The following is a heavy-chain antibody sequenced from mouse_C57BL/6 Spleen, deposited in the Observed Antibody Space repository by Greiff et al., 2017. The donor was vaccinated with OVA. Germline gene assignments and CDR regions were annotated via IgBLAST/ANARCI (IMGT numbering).Heavy chain of an antibody. J-gene: IGHJ1*03. V-gene: IGHV1-80*01. CDR2: IYPGDGDT. CDR3: ARFGYYGSGYFDV. D-gene: IGHD1-1*01. CDR1: GYAFSSYW. Sequence: QVQLKQSGAELVKPGASVKISCKASGYAFSSYWMNWVKQRPGKGLEWIGQIYPGDGDTNYNGKFKGKATLTADKSSSTAYMQLSSLTSEDSAVYFCARFGYYGSGYFDVWGTGTTVTVSS.